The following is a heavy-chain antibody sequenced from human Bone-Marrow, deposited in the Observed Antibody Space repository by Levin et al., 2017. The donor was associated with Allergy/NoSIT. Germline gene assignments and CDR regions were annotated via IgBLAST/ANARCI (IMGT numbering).Heavy chain of an antibody. J-gene: IGHJ3*02. CDR3: ARHREGAFDI. V-gene: IGHV4-39*01. CDR2: IYYSGST. Sequence: GSLRLSCTVSGGSISSSSYYWGWIRQPPGKGLEWIGSIYYSGSTYYNPSLKSRVTISVDTSKNQFSLKLSSVTAADTAVYYCARHREGAFDIWGQGTMVTVSS. D-gene: IGHD3-10*01. CDR1: GGSISSSSYY.